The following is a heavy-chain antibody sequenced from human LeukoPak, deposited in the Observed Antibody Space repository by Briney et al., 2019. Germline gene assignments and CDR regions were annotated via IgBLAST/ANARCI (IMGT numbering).Heavy chain of an antibody. V-gene: IGHV4-59*12. Sequence: SETLXXTCTVSGGSISSYYWSWIRQPPGKGLEWIGYIYYSGSTNYNPSLKSRVTISVDTSKNQFSLKLSSVTAADTAVYYCAILKRRFDYWGQGTLVTVSS. CDR3: AILKRRFDY. CDR1: GGSISSYY. D-gene: IGHD6-25*01. J-gene: IGHJ4*02. CDR2: IYYSGST.